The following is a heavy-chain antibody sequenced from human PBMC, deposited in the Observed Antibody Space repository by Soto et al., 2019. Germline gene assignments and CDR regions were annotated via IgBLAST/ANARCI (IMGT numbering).Heavy chain of an antibody. J-gene: IGHJ6*02. D-gene: IGHD3-22*01. V-gene: IGHV3-49*01. Sequence: PGRCMRLPCTASGFIFDGYAMTGLRQAPGKGLERIGFIRSKSYGGSTEYTASVKGRFTIARDASNTIAYLQMDCLKTEDIGVYFCASLDYSGRSGSYSGMDVWGQGTTVKVSS. CDR1: GFIFDGYA. CDR2: IRSKSYGGST. CDR3: ASLDYSGRSGSYSGMDV.